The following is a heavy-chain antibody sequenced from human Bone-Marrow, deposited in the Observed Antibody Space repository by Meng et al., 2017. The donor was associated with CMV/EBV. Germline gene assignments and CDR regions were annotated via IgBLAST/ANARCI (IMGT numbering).Heavy chain of an antibody. Sequence: FTVSGNYMCRVRQATGKGLKWVSVIYSGDSTYYADSVKSRFTISRDNSKDTLYLQMNSLRAEDTAVYYCARDRGGEPGRLYNDAFDIWGQGTMVTVSS. CDR2: IYSGDST. CDR3: ARDRGGEPGRLYNDAFDI. J-gene: IGHJ3*02. V-gene: IGHV3-66*02. CDR1: FTVSGNY. D-gene: IGHD2-2*02.